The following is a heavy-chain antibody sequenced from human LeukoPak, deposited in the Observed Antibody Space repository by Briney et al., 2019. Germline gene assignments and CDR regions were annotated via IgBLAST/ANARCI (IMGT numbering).Heavy chain of an antibody. V-gene: IGHV3-7*01. Sequence: GGSLRLSCAASGFTFSSYWVSWVRQAPGKGLEWVASIKQDGSEKYYVDSVKGRFTISRDNAKNSLYLQMNSLRAEDTAVYYCASPGYSSRLAHFQHWGQGTLVTVSS. J-gene: IGHJ1*01. D-gene: IGHD6-13*01. CDR1: GFTFSSYW. CDR3: ASPGYSSRLAHFQH. CDR2: IKQDGSEK.